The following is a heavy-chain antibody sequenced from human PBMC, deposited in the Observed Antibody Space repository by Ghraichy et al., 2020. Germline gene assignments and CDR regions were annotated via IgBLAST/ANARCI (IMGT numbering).Heavy chain of an antibody. J-gene: IGHJ3*02. CDR1: GFTFSSYA. Sequence: GGSLRLSCAASGFTFSSYAMSWVRQAPGKGLEWVSAISGSGGSTYYADSVKGRFTISRDNSKNTLYLQMNSLRAEDTAVYYCAKDGSTLGGDYGDHDAFDIWGQGTMVTVSS. D-gene: IGHD4-17*01. V-gene: IGHV3-23*01. CDR3: AKDGSTLGGDYGDHDAFDI. CDR2: ISGSGGST.